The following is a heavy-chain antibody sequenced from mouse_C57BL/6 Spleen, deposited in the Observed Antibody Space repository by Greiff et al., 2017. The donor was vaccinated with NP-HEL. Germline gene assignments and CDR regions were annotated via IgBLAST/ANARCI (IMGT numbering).Heavy chain of an antibody. J-gene: IGHJ2*01. V-gene: IGHV1-74*01. Sequence: QVQLQQSGAELVKPGASVKVSCKASGYTFTSYWMHWVKQRPGQGLEWIGRIHPSDSDTNYNQKFKGKATLTVDTSSNTAYLQLSSLTSEDTAVYYCARSGGHGNWGYWGQGTTLTVSS. CDR1: GYTFTSYW. D-gene: IGHD2-1*01. CDR3: ARSGGHGNWGY. CDR2: IHPSDSDT.